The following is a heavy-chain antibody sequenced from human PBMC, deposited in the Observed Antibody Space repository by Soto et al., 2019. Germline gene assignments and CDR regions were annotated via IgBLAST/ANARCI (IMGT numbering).Heavy chain of an antibody. D-gene: IGHD6-6*01. Sequence: QVQLQQWGAGLLKPSETLSLTCAVYGGSFSGYYWSWIRQPPGKGLEWIGEINHSGSTNYNPSLKSRVTISVDTSKNQFSLKLSSVTAADTAVYYCARGKSSSSWLDPWGQGTLVTVSS. CDR2: INHSGST. J-gene: IGHJ5*02. V-gene: IGHV4-34*01. CDR1: GGSFSGYY. CDR3: ARGKSSSSWLDP.